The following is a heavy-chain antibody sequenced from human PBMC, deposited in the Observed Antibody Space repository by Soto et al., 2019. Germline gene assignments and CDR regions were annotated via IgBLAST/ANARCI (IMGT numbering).Heavy chain of an antibody. CDR1: GFRFSSYA. J-gene: IGHJ5*02. Sequence: QVQLVESGGGVVQPGRSLRLSCAASGFRFSSYAMHWVRQAPGKGLEWVAVISYDGNNEYCADSVKGRFTVSRDNSKNSLYLQMIRLRAEDADVYYCAKVVAANWWWFDPWGQGTLVTVSS. D-gene: IGHD5-12*01. CDR2: ISYDGNNE. V-gene: IGHV3-30*04. CDR3: AKVVAANWWWFDP.